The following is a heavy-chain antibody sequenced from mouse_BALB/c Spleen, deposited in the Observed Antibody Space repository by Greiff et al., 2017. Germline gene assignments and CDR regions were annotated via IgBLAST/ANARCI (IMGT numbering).Heavy chain of an antibody. Sequence: EVKLQESGPGLVKPSQSLSLTCSVTGYSITSGYYWNWIRQFPGNKLEWMGYISYDGSNNYNPSLKNRISITRDTSKNQFFLKLNSVTTEDTATYYCARDYYDPFAYWGQGTLVTVSA. J-gene: IGHJ3*01. D-gene: IGHD2-4*01. CDR3: ARDYYDPFAY. CDR2: ISYDGSN. CDR1: GYSITSGYY. V-gene: IGHV3-6*02.